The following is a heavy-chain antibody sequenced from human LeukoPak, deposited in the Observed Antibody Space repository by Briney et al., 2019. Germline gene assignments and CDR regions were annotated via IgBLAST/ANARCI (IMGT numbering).Heavy chain of an antibody. D-gene: IGHD6-25*01. Sequence: SETLSLTCTVSGDSITMITYYWAWIRQPPGKGLEWIGSVYYGRSPYFNPSLESRATISVDRSKNHLSLKMRSVTAADTAVYYCARSSGTGTFSYWGQGTLVTVSS. J-gene: IGHJ4*02. CDR2: VYYGRSP. V-gene: IGHV4-39*02. CDR1: GDSITMITYY. CDR3: ARSSGTGTFSY.